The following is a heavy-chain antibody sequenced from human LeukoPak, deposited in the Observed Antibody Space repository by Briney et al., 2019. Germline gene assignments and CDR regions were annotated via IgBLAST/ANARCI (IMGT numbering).Heavy chain of an antibody. V-gene: IGHV3-23*01. CDR3: ARAGGSGKVDY. D-gene: IGHD3-10*01. Sequence: PGGSLRLSCAASGFTFSSSAMNWVRQAPGKGLEWVSGISRSGDSTYYADSVKGRFTISRDNSKNTLYLQMNSLRAEDTAVYYCARAGGSGKVDYWGQGTLVTVSS. CDR1: GFTFSSSA. CDR2: ISRSGDST. J-gene: IGHJ4*02.